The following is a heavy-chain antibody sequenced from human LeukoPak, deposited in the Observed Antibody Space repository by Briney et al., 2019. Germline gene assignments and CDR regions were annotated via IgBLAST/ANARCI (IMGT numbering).Heavy chain of an antibody. D-gene: IGHD5-24*01. Sequence: ASVKVSYKASGYTFSSYYMHWVRQAPGQGLEWVATINPKDGSTDFAENFRGRVTLTRDTSTTTVYMELSSLRSEDTAVYYCARAAVGDGYLLEFDYWGQGTLVTVSS. J-gene: IGHJ4*02. CDR2: INPKDGST. V-gene: IGHV1-46*01. CDR1: GYTFSSYY. CDR3: ARAAVGDGYLLEFDY.